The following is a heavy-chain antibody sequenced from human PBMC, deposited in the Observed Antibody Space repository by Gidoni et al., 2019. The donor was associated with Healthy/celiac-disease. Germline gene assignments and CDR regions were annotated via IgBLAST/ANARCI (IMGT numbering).Heavy chain of an antibody. CDR1: GLTCSSYA. D-gene: IGHD5-12*01. J-gene: IGHJ4*02. CDR3: AKDSGYSGYDPPFDY. Sequence: EVQLLESGGGLVQRGGSLRLSCAASGLTCSSYAMSWVRQAQGKGLGLFSAICGSGGSTYSAYSVKGRFTISRDNSKNTLYLQMNSLRAEDTAVYYCAKDSGYSGYDPPFDYWGQGTLVTVSS. V-gene: IGHV3-23*01. CDR2: ICGSGGST.